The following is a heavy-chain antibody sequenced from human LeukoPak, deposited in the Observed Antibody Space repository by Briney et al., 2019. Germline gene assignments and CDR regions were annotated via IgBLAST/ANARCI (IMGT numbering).Heavy chain of an antibody. CDR1: GGTFSSYA. J-gene: IGHJ5*02. Sequence: ASVKVFCKASGGTFSSYAISWSRQAPGQGLEWMGGIIPIFGTANYAQKFQGRVTITTDESTSTAYMELSSLRSEDTAVYYCASGKLMVYAEAWGQGTLVTVSS. V-gene: IGHV1-69*05. CDR3: ASGKLMVYAEA. D-gene: IGHD2-8*01. CDR2: IIPIFGTA.